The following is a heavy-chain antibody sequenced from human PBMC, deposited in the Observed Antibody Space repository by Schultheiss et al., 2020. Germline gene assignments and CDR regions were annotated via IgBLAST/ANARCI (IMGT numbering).Heavy chain of an antibody. CDR1: GGSISSGSYY. J-gene: IGHJ4*02. D-gene: IGHD3-16*02. V-gene: IGHV4-61*02. Sequence: SETLSLTCTVSGGSISSGSYYWSWIRQPPGKGLEWIGRIYTSGSTNYNPSLKSRVTMSLDTSKNQFSLRLSSVTAADTAVYYCARDPVYDYVWGSYRYDDYWGQGTLVTVSS. CDR2: IYTSGST. CDR3: ARDPVYDYVWGSYRYDDY.